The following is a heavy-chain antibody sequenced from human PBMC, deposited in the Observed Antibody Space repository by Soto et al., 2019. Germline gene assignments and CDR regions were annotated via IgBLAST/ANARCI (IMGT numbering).Heavy chain of an antibody. J-gene: IGHJ4*02. V-gene: IGHV4-59*01. Sequence: SETLSLTCTVSGGSISSYYWSWIRQPPGKGLEWIGYIYYSGSTNYNPSLKSQVTISVDTSKNQFSLKLSSVTAADTAVYYCARGMVATMFDYWGQGTLVTVSS. D-gene: IGHD5-12*01. CDR2: IYYSGST. CDR1: GGSISSYY. CDR3: ARGMVATMFDY.